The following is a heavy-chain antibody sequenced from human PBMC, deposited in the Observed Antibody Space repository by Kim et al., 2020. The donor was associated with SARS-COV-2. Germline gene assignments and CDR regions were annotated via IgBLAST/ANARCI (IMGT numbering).Heavy chain of an antibody. CDR2: ISGSGGST. CDR3: AKDSYDSGYDWGVFDY. Sequence: GGSLRLSCAASGFTFSSYAMSWVRQAPGKGLEWVSAISGSGGSTYYADSVKGRFTISRDNSKNTLYLQMNSLRAEDTAVYYCAKDSYDSGYDWGVFDYWGQGTLVTVSS. V-gene: IGHV3-23*01. CDR1: GFTFSSYA. J-gene: IGHJ4*02. D-gene: IGHD5-12*01.